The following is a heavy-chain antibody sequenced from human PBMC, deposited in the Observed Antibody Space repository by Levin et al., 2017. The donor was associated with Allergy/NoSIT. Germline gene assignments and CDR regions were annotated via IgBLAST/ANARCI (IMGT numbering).Heavy chain of an antibody. CDR3: TTNTDDGDNSIEY. D-gene: IGHD4-23*01. CDR2: IKSKTDGGIT. J-gene: IGHJ4*02. Sequence: RSGGSLRLSCAAYGFSFSNAWMSWVRQAPGKGLEWVGRIKSKTDGGITDYGAPVKGRFTISRDDSKSTLSLQMDSLKTDDTAVYYCTTNTDDGDNSIEYWGQGTLVTVSS. V-gene: IGHV3-15*01. CDR1: GFSFSNAW.